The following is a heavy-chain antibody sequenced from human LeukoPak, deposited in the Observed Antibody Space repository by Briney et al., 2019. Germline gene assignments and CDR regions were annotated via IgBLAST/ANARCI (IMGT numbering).Heavy chain of an antibody. V-gene: IGHV3-23*01. J-gene: IGHJ4*02. CDR1: GFTFSSYA. CDR3: AKTIQWELITFDY. D-gene: IGHD1-26*01. CDR2: ISGSGSST. Sequence: PGGSLRLSCAASGFTFSSYAMSWVRQAPGKGLEWVSAISGSGSSTYYADSVKGRFTISRDNSKNTLYLQMNSLRAEDTAVYYCAKTIQWELITFDYWGQGTLVTVSS.